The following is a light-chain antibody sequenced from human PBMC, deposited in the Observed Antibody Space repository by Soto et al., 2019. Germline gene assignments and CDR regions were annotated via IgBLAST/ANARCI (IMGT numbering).Light chain of an antibody. CDR2: DAF. J-gene: IGKJ2*01. CDR3: QQNNYY. Sequence: DFLLTQSPSTLSASVGDRVTITCRARQSASSWLAWYQVKPGKAPKVLIYDAFNLESGVPSRFSGSGSGTEFSLIISSLQPDDFATYYCQQNNYYFGQGTKLEIK. CDR1: QSASSW. V-gene: IGKV1-5*01.